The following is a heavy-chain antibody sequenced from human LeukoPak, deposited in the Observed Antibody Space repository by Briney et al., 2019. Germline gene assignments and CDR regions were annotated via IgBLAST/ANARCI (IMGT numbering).Heavy chain of an antibody. CDR3: ARANPYGDYVD. V-gene: IGHV3-64*01. CDR2: ISSNGGST. D-gene: IGHD4-17*01. J-gene: IGHJ4*02. Sequence: PGGSLRLSCAASGFTFSSYAMHWVRQAPGKGLEYVSAISSNGGSTYYANSVKGRFTISRDNSKNTLYLQMGSLRAEDMAVYYCARANPYGDYVDWGQGTLVTVSS. CDR1: GFTFSSYA.